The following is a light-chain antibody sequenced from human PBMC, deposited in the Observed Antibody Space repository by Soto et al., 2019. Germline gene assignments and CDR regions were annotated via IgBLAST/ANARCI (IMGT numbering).Light chain of an antibody. CDR3: CSYAATYTP. V-gene: IGLV8-61*01. Sequence: QAVVTQEPSISVSPGGTVTLTCGLSPGSVSTSYFPSWYQQTPGQSPRTLIYNTNTRSSGVPDRFSGSKSGNTASLTISGLQAEDEADYYCCSYAATYTPFGGGTKLTVL. CDR2: NTN. CDR1: PGSVSTSYF. J-gene: IGLJ2*01.